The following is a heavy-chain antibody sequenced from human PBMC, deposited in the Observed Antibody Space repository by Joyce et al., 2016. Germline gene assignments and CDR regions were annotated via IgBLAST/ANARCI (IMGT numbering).Heavy chain of an antibody. CDR3: ARDVDSRGSGIGY. CDR2: MYHSGST. V-gene: IGHV4-30-2*01. D-gene: IGHD3-10*01. CDR1: GGSVSSGDYS. Sequence: QLHLQESGSGLVKPSQTLSLTCGVSGGSVSSGDYSRTWIRQPPGRGLEWIGYMYHSGSTYYNPSLRSRVTISVDRSKTQFSLKVNSVTAADTAVYYCARDVDSRGSGIGYWGQGILVTVSS. J-gene: IGHJ4*02.